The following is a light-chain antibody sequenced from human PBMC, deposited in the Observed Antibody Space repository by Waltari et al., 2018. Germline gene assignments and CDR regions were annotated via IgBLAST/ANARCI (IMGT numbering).Light chain of an antibody. J-gene: IGKJ4*01. CDR3: QQYGSSPLT. CDR1: PRVSSSY. V-gene: IGKV3-20*01. CDR2: GAS. Sequence: EIVLTQSPVTLSLSPGERATLPCRASPRVSSSYLAWYQQKPGQAPRLLIYGASSRATGIPDRFSGSGSGTDFTLTISRLEPEDFAVYYCQQYGSSPLTFGGGSKVEIK.